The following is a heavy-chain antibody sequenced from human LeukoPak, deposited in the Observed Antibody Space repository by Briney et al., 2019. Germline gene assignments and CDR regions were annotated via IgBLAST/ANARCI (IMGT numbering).Heavy chain of an antibody. CDR1: GGSISSYY. CDR3: TKGGELMNY. D-gene: IGHD1-26*01. V-gene: IGHV4-59*08. Sequence: SETLSLTCTVSGGSISSYYWSWIRQPPGKGLEWIGYIYYSGSTNYNPSLKSRVTISVDTSKNQFSLKLSSVTAADTAVYYCTKGGELMNYWGQGTLVTVSS. CDR2: IYYSGST. J-gene: IGHJ4*02.